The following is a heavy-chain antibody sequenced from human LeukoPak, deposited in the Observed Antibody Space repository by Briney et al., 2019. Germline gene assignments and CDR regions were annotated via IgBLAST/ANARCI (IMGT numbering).Heavy chain of an antibody. CDR2: ISGSNDNT. CDR3: AKGLERAVAGQYFQH. Sequence: PGGSLRLSCAASGFTFSSYAMSWVRQAPGKGLEWVSSISGSNDNTYYADSVKDRFTISRDNSKNTLSLQMNSLRAEDTAVYYCAKGLERAVAGQYFQHWGQGTLVTVSS. CDR1: GFTFSSYA. D-gene: IGHD6-19*01. J-gene: IGHJ1*01. V-gene: IGHV3-23*01.